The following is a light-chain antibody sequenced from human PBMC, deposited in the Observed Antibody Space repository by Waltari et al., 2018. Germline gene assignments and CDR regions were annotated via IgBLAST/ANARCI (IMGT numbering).Light chain of an antibody. CDR2: IAGGGGH. CDR1: SENSTYA. V-gene: IGLV4-69*01. Sequence: QLAVTQSPSASASLGASVKLTCTLRSENSTYAIAWHQHQPEKAPRFLMKIAGGGGHTKGDGIPDRFSGFSSGAERYLTISSLQYEDEAAYYCQTWDPDTVVFGGGTKLTV. J-gene: IGLJ2*01. CDR3: QTWDPDTVV.